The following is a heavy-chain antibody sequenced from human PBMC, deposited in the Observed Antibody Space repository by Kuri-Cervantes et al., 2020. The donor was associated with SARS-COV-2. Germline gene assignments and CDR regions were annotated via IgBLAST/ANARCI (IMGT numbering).Heavy chain of an antibody. CDR3: ARYSRSSSFDY. D-gene: IGHD1-26*01. CDR1: GFTFSSYS. CDR2: ISYDGSNK. J-gene: IGHJ4*02. Sequence: GESLKISCAASGFTFSSYSMNWVRQAPGKGLEWVAIISYDGSNKYYADSVRGRFTISRDNSKNTLYVQMNSLRAEDTAVYYCARYSRSSSFDYWGQGTLVTVSS. V-gene: IGHV3-30*03.